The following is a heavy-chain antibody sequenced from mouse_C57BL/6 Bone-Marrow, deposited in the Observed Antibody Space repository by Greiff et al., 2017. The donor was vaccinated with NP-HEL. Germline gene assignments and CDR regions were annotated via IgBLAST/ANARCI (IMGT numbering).Heavy chain of an antibody. V-gene: IGHV1-74*01. CDR2: IHPSDSDT. CDR3: AISYYYGSRGYAMDY. J-gene: IGHJ4*01. CDR1: GYTFTSYW. Sequence: QVQLKQPGAELVKPGASVKVSCKASGYTFTSYWMHWVKQRPGQGLEWIGRIHPSDSDTNYNQKFKGKATLTVDKSSSTAYMQLSSLTSEDSAVYYCAISYYYGSRGYAMDYWGQGTSVTVSS. D-gene: IGHD1-1*01.